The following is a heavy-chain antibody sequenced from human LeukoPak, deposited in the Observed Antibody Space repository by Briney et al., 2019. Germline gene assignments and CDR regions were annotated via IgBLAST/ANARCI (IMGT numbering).Heavy chain of an antibody. Sequence: SETLSLTCTVSGGSISSYYWSWIRQPPGKGPEWIGYIYYSGSTNYNPSLKSRVTISVDTSKNQFSLKLSSVTAADTAVYYCARGGGVFDYWGQGTLVTVSS. CDR2: IYYSGST. CDR1: GGSISSYY. CDR3: ARGGGVFDY. V-gene: IGHV4-59*01. D-gene: IGHD3-16*01. J-gene: IGHJ4*02.